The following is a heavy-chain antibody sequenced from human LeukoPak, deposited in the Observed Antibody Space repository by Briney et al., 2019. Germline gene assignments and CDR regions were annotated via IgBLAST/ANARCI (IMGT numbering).Heavy chain of an antibody. J-gene: IGHJ6*02. Sequence: SETLSLTCTVSGGSISSSSYYWGWIRQPPGKGLEWIGSIYYSGSTYYNPSLKSRVTISVDTSKNQFSLKLSSVTAADTAVYYCARDGEIAAATPYGMDVWGQGTTVTVSS. D-gene: IGHD6-13*01. CDR1: GGSISSSSYY. CDR3: ARDGEIAAATPYGMDV. CDR2: IYYSGST. V-gene: IGHV4-39*07.